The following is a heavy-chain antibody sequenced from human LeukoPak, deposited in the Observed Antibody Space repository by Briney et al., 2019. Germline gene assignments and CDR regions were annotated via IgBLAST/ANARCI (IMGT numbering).Heavy chain of an antibody. CDR2: INHSGST. J-gene: IGHJ5*02. CDR3: ARRPRGSGSYLSWFDP. V-gene: IGHV4-34*01. Sequence: SETLSLTCAVYGGSFSGYYWSWIRQPPGKGLEWIGEINHSGSTNYNPSLKSRVTISVDTSKNQFSLKLSSVTAADTAVYYCARRPRGSGSYLSWFDPWGQGTLVTVSS. D-gene: IGHD3-10*01. CDR1: GGSFSGYY.